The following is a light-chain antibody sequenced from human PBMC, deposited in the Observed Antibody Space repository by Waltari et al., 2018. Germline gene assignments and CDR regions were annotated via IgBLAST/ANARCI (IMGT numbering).Light chain of an antibody. CDR3: QHYVSLPVT. CDR2: HAS. Sequence: EIVLTQSPGTLSLSPWERATLSCRASQSLSIYLAWYQQKPGRAPRLLIYHASSRATGVPDRFSGSGSGTDFSLTISRLEPEDFAVYYCQHYVSLPVTFGQGTKVEIK. CDR1: QSLSIY. V-gene: IGKV3-20*01. J-gene: IGKJ1*01.